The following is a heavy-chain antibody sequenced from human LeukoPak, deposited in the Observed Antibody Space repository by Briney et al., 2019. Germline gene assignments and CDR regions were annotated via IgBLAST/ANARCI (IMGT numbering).Heavy chain of an antibody. CDR1: GGSISSSSYY. Sequence: SETLSLTCTVSGGSISSSSYYWGWIRQPPGKGLEWIGSIYYSGSTYYNPSLKSRVTISVDTSKNQFSLKLSSVTAADTVVYYCARVEMATIGTFDSWGQGTLVTVSS. V-gene: IGHV4-39*07. CDR2: IYYSGST. D-gene: IGHD5-24*01. CDR3: ARVEMATIGTFDS. J-gene: IGHJ4*02.